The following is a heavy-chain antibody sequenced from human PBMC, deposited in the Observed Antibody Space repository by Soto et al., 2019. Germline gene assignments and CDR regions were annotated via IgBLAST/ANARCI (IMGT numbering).Heavy chain of an antibody. Sequence: QARLVQSGGGLVQSGRSLTLSCEASGFLFSTSTLNWVRRAPGKGLEWVAEISSRGTDIYYADSVKGRFTISRDNSKNTLYLLLDRVKSDDTAVYFCATLGRVDYPPLAAWGQGTLVTVSS. J-gene: IGHJ5*02. D-gene: IGHD4-17*01. V-gene: IGHV3-30*14. CDR2: ISSRGTDI. CDR3: ATLGRVDYPPLAA. CDR1: GFLFSTST.